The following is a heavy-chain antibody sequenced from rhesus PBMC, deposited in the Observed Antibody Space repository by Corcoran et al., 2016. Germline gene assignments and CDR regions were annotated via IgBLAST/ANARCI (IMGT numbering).Heavy chain of an antibody. Sequence: QVQLQQWGEGLVKPSETLSLTCAVYGGSISSNYWSWIRQPPGKGLEWIVRIRGRGYTDYNPSLKCRVTISTDTSQNQFSLKLSSGTAAETAVYYCAREEDSRWSGYFEFWGQGALVTVSS. D-gene: IGHD6-13*01. CDR1: GGSISSNY. CDR2: IRGRGYT. V-gene: IGHV4-160*01. J-gene: IGHJ1*01. CDR3: AREEDSRWSGYFEF.